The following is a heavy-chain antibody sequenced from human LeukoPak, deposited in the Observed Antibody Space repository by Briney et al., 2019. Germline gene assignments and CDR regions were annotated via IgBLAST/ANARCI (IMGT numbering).Heavy chain of an antibody. D-gene: IGHD1-26*01. CDR3: ARGLSGSYSLYYYYYYMDV. Sequence: SVKVSCKASGGTFSSYAMSWVRQAPGQGLEWMGRIIPIFGTANYAQKFQGRVTITADKSTSTAYMELSSLRSEDTAVYYCARGLSGSYSLYYYYYYMDVWGKGTTVTVSS. J-gene: IGHJ6*03. CDR2: IIPIFGTA. CDR1: GGTFSSYA. V-gene: IGHV1-69*06.